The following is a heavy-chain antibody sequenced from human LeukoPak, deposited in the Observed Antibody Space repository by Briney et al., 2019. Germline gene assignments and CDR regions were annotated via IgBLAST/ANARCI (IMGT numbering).Heavy chain of an antibody. J-gene: IGHJ4*02. CDR1: GGSISSSSYY. Sequence: SSETLSLTCTVSGGSISSSSYYWGWIRQPPGKGLEWIGSIYYSGSTYYNPSLKSRVTISVDTSKNQFSLKLSSVTAADTAVYYCARDAYDSSGYSFDYWGQGTLVTVSS. D-gene: IGHD3-22*01. V-gene: IGHV4-39*07. CDR2: IYYSGST. CDR3: ARDAYDSSGYSFDY.